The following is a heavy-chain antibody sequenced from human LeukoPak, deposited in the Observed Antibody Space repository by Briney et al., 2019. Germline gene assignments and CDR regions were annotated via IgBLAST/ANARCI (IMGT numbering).Heavy chain of an antibody. CDR3: ARGDYYDSSSYYFPDAFDI. J-gene: IGHJ3*02. V-gene: IGHV3-74*01. CDR1: GFTFSNHW. D-gene: IGHD3-22*01. CDR2: INSDGSST. Sequence: GGSLRLSCAASGFTFSNHWMHWVRQAPGKGLVWVSRINSDGSSTTYADSVKGRFTISRDNAKNTLYLQMNSLRAEDTAVYYCARGDYYDSSSYYFPDAFDIWGQGTMVTVSS.